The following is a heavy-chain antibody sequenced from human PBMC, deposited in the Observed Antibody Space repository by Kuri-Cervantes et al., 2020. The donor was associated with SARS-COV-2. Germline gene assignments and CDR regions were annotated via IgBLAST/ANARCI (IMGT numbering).Heavy chain of an antibody. CDR3: ARDRGYCSGGSCYSEGVHFDY. CDR1: GGTFSSYA. Sequence: SVKVSCKASGGTFSSYAISWVRQAPGQGLKWMGGIIPIFGTANYAQKFQGRVTITADKSTSTAYMELSSLRSEDTAVYYCARDRGYCSGGSCYSEGVHFDYWGQGTLVTVSS. D-gene: IGHD2-15*01. V-gene: IGHV1-69*06. CDR2: IIPIFGTA. J-gene: IGHJ4*02.